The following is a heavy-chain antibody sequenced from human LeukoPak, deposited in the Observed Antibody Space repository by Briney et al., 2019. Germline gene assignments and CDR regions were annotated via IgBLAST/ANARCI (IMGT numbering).Heavy chain of an antibody. J-gene: IGHJ3*02. Sequence: GGSLRLSCAASGFTFSSYSMNWVRQAPGKGLEWVSSISSSSSYIYYADSVKGRFTISRDNAKNSLYLQMNSLRAEDTAVYYCAHWGWYSSSWPRTPDAFDIWGQGTMVTVSS. CDR3: AHWGWYSSSWPRTPDAFDI. V-gene: IGHV3-21*01. D-gene: IGHD6-13*01. CDR2: ISSSSSYI. CDR1: GFTFSSYS.